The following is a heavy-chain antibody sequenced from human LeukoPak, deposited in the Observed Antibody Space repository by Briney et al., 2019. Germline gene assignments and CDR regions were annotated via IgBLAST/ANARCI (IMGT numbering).Heavy chain of an antibody. CDR2: INERGSVQ. V-gene: IGHV3-7*01. Sequence: AGSMTLACAAYASSFSSYWMNWVRQSPGKGLEWEANINERGSVQHYVDSVEGRFTISRDNAKNSLYLQMHSLRVEDTAVYYCARGADKLIAGAYCYHVDVWGEGTTVTVSS. CDR1: ASSFSSYW. J-gene: IGHJ6*03. D-gene: IGHD6-13*01. CDR3: ARGADKLIAGAYCYHVDV.